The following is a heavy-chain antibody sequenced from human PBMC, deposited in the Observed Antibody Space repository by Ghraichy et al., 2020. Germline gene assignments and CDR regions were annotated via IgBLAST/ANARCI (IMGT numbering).Heavy chain of an antibody. J-gene: IGHJ5*02. CDR3: TRSIGGNDGRNWFDP. CDR2: IRSKAYGGTT. V-gene: IGHV3-49*03. CDR1: GFTFGDYA. Sequence: GGSLRLSCTASGFTFGDYAMSWFRQAPGKGLEWVGFIRSKAYGGTTEYAASVKGRFTISRDDSKSIAYLQMNSLKTEDTAVYYCTRSIGGNDGRNWFDPWGQGTLVTVSS. D-gene: IGHD1-1*01.